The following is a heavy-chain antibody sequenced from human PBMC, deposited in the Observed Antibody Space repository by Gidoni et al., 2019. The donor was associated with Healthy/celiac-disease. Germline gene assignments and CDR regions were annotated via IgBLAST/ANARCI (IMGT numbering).Heavy chain of an antibody. J-gene: IGHJ6*02. Sequence: QVQLVQSGAEVKKPGASVKVSCKASGYTFTSYYMHWVRQAPGQGLEWMGIINPSGGSTSYAQKFQGRVTMTRDTSTSTVYMELSSLRSEDTAVYYCARVSSGYYPPSVYGMDVWGQGTTVTVSS. CDR1: GYTFTSYY. V-gene: IGHV1-46*01. CDR2: INPSGGST. CDR3: ARVSSGYYPPSVYGMDV. D-gene: IGHD3-22*01.